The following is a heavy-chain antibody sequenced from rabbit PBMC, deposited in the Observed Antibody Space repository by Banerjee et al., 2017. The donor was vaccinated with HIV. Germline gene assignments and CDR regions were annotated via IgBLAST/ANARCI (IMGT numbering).Heavy chain of an antibody. Sequence: QLVESGGGLVTLGGSLKLSCKASGIDFSSYHMSWVRQAPGKGLEWIGDIYASSGSTDYASWVNGRFTISRDNAQNTVDLQMNSLTAADTATYFCARDAGYAKYDSLWGPGTLVTVS. CDR2: IYASSGST. J-gene: IGHJ4*01. CDR1: GIDFSSYH. D-gene: IGHD6-1*01. CDR3: ARDAGYAKYDSL. V-gene: IGHV1S7*01.